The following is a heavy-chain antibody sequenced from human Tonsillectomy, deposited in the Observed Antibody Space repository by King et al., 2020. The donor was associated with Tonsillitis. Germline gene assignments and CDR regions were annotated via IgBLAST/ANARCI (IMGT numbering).Heavy chain of an antibody. V-gene: IGHV3-49*04. D-gene: IGHD3-3*01. CDR3: TRELSAGVVFRFDY. Sequence: QLVQSGGGLVQPGRSLRLSCTASGFTFGDYTMSWVRQAPGKGLEWVGFIRSKAYGGATEYAASVKGRFTISRDDSKSIAYLQMNSLKTEDTAVYYCTRELSAGVVFRFDYWGQGTLVTVSS. CDR2: IRSKAYGGAT. CDR1: GFTFGDYT. J-gene: IGHJ4*02.